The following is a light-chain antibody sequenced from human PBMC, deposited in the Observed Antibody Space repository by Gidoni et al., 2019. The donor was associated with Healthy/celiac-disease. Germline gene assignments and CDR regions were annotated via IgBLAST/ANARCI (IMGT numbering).Light chain of an antibody. V-gene: IGKV3-15*01. CDR1: QSVSSN. Sequence: EIVMPQSTATLSVSPGERATLSCRASQSVSSNLAWYQQKPGQAPRLLIYGASTRATGIPARFSGSGSGTEFTLTISSLQSEDFAVYYCQQYNNWPPVTFXQXTKLEIK. J-gene: IGKJ2*01. CDR3: QQYNNWPPVT. CDR2: GAS.